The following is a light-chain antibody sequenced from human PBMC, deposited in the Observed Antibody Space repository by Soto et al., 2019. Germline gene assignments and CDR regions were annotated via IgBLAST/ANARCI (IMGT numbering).Light chain of an antibody. CDR1: QSISNY. J-gene: IGKJ2*01. CDR3: QQSYRTPYT. V-gene: IGKV1-39*01. CDR2: AGS. Sequence: DIQMTQSPSSLSASVGDRVTITCRTSQSISNYLNWYQQNPGKAHKLLIYAGSTLQSGVPLRFSGSGSGTDFTLTISSLQPEDFTTYYCQQSYRTPYTFGQGTRLDIK.